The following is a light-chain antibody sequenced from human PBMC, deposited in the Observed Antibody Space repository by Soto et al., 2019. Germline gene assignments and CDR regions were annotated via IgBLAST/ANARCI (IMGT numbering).Light chain of an antibody. CDR1: QSISSY. CDR3: QQSYS. CDR2: AAS. Sequence: DIQMTQSPSSLSASVGDRVTITCRASQSISSYVNWYQQKPGKAPKLLIYAASSLQSGVPSRFSGSGSGTDFTLTIRSLQPEDFATYYCQQSYSFCPGTKLEIK. J-gene: IGKJ2*01. V-gene: IGKV1-39*01.